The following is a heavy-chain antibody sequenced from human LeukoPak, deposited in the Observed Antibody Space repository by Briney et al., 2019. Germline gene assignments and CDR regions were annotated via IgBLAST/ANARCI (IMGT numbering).Heavy chain of an antibody. V-gene: IGHV3-23*01. Sequence: GGSLRLSCAASGFTFSSYAMSWVRQAPGKGLEWVSAISGSGGSTYYADSVKGRFTISRDNSKNTLYLQMNSLRAEDTAVYYCAEDSSSIRGYSYGYRDYWGQGTLVTVSS. D-gene: IGHD5-18*01. CDR2: ISGSGGST. CDR1: GFTFSSYA. CDR3: AEDSSSIRGYSYGYRDY. J-gene: IGHJ4*02.